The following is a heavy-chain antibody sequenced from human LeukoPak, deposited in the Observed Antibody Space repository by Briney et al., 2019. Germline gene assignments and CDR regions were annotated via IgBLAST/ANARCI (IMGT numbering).Heavy chain of an antibody. CDR1: GFTFSNAW. J-gene: IGHJ4*02. CDR2: IKSKTDGGTT. Sequence: GGSLRLSCAASGFTFSNAWMSWVRQAPGKGLEWVGRIKSKTDGGTTDYAAPAKGRFTISRDDSKNTLYLQMNSLKTEDTAVYYCTTGRIQLWPFDYWGQGTLVTVSS. CDR3: TTGRIQLWPFDY. D-gene: IGHD5-18*01. V-gene: IGHV3-15*01.